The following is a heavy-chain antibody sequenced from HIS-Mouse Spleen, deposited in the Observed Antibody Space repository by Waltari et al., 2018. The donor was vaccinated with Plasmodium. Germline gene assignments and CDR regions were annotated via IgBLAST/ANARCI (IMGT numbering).Heavy chain of an antibody. CDR1: GYTFTGYY. D-gene: IGHD6-13*01. J-gene: IGHJ1*01. V-gene: IGHV1-2*02. CDR3: ARVLGYKAAAGTFVEYFQH. CDR2: MNPNSGGT. Sequence: QVQLVQSGAEVKKPGASVKVSCKASGYTFTGYYMHWVRQAPGQGLEWMGRMNPNSGGTNHAQKFQGRVTMTRETSISTAYMELSRLRSDDTAVYYCARVLGYKAAAGTFVEYFQHWGQGTLVTVSS.